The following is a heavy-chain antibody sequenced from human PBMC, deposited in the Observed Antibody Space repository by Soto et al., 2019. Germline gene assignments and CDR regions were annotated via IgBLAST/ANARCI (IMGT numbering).Heavy chain of an antibody. V-gene: IGHV3-30*03. CDR1: GFTFSSYG. Sequence: QVQLVESGGGVVQPGRSLRLSCAASGFTFSSYGMHWVRQAPGKGLEWVAVISYDGSNKYYADSVKGRFTISRDNSKNTLYLQMNSLRAEDTAVYYCARTKQVVVAATPFGWFDPWGQGTLVTVSS. CDR2: ISYDGSNK. J-gene: IGHJ5*02. CDR3: ARTKQVVVAATPFGWFDP. D-gene: IGHD2-15*01.